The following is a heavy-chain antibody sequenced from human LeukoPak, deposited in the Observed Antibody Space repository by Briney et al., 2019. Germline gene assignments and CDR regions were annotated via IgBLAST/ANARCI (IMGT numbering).Heavy chain of an antibody. CDR3: AREVITIPQNFFDY. CDR1: GGSLSSGGYY. D-gene: IGHD3-3*01. V-gene: IGHV4-31*03. CDR2: IYYSGST. J-gene: IGHJ4*02. Sequence: PSQTLSLTCTVSGGSLSSGGYYWSWIRQHPGKGREWIGYIYYSGSTYYNPSLKSRVTISVDTSKNQFSLKLSSVTAADTAVYYCAREVITIPQNFFDYWGQGTLVTVSS.